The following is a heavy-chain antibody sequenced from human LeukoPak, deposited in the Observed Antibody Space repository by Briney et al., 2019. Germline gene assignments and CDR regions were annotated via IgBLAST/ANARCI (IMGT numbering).Heavy chain of an antibody. D-gene: IGHD1-1*01. CDR3: TTGVPWDV. CDR1: GFTFGDYA. J-gene: IGHJ6*04. CDR2: IRSKAYDEST. V-gene: IGHV3-49*03. Sequence: GGSLRLSCTASGFTFGDYAMSWFRQAPGKGLEWVGFIRSKAYDESTQYAASVKGRFSISRDDSKSIAYLHMNSLKTEDSAVYYCTTGVPWDVWGKGTTVTVSS.